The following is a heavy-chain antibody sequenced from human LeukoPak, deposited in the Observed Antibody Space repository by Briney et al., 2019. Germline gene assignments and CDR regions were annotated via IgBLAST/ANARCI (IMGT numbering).Heavy chain of an antibody. CDR1: GFTFSSYA. Sequence: GGSLRLSCAASGFTFSSYAMSWVRQAPGKGLEWVSAISGSGGSTYYADSVKGRFTISRDNSKNTLYLQMNSQRAEDTAVYYCAKEESAGIPYAEYFQHWGQGTLVTVSS. CDR3: AKEESAGIPYAEYFQH. J-gene: IGHJ1*01. D-gene: IGHD6-13*01. V-gene: IGHV3-23*01. CDR2: ISGSGGST.